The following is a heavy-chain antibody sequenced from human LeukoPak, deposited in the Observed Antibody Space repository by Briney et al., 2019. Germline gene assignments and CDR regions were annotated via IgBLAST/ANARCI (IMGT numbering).Heavy chain of an antibody. CDR1: GGTFSSYA. CDR2: IIPIFGTA. Sequence: ASVKVSCKASGGTFSSYAISWVRQAPGQGLEWMGRIIPIFGTANYAQKFQGRVTITTDESTSTAYMVLSSLRSEDTVVYYCARERKGAFDIWGQGTMVTVSS. V-gene: IGHV1-69*05. J-gene: IGHJ3*02. CDR3: ARERKGAFDI.